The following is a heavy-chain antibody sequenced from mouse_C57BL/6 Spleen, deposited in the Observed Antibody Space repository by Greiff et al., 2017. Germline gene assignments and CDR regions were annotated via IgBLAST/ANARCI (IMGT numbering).Heavy chain of an antibody. Sequence: VHLQQSGAELVKPGASVKISCKASGYAFSSYWMNWVKQRPGKGLEWIGQIYPGDGDTNYNGKFKGKATLTADKSSSTAYMQLSSLTSEDSAVYFCARGTAQASFAYWGQGTLVTVSA. CDR3: ARGTAQASFAY. CDR2: IYPGDGDT. D-gene: IGHD3-2*02. V-gene: IGHV1-80*01. J-gene: IGHJ3*01. CDR1: GYAFSSYW.